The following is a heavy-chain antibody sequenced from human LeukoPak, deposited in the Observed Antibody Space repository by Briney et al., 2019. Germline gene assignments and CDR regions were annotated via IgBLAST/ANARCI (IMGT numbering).Heavy chain of an antibody. CDR3: AKDMAAQDYSYYGMDV. D-gene: IGHD5-24*01. Sequence: GGSLRLSCAASGFTFDDYAMYSVRQAPGRGLGWVSGIRWGSGSIGYADSVKGRFTISRDDAKHSLYLQMNSLRAEDTALYYCAKDMAAQDYSYYGMDVWGQGTTVTVSS. J-gene: IGHJ6*02. CDR2: IRWGSGSI. CDR1: GFTFDDYA. V-gene: IGHV3-9*01.